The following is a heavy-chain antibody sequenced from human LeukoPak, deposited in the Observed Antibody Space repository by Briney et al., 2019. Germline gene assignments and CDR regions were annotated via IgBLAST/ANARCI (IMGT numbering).Heavy chain of an antibody. V-gene: IGHV3-30*02. CDR3: AKDFMRTSEVYYYMDV. J-gene: IGHJ6*03. Sequence: GGSLRLSCAASGFTFSNYGMHWVRQAPGKGLEWVAFVRFDGRTKYYADSVKGRFTISRDNSKNTLSLQMNSLRAEDTAVYYCAKDFMRTSEVYYYMDVWGKGTTVTVSS. D-gene: IGHD3-16*01. CDR2: VRFDGRTK. CDR1: GFTFSNYG.